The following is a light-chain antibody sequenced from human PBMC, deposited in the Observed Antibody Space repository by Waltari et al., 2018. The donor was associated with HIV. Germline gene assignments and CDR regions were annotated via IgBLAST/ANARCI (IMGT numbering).Light chain of an antibody. J-gene: IGLJ3*02. CDR2: RSD. Sequence: QSVLTQPPSTSGTPGQGVTIPCSSSSSNIGRHYVYWYRHLPGTTPKLLISRSDQRPSGGPDRFSASKSGTSASLAISGLQSEDEAVYYCAAWDHGLTGPNWVFGGGTRLTVL. V-gene: IGLV1-47*01. CDR3: AAWDHGLTGPNWV. CDR1: SSNIGRHY.